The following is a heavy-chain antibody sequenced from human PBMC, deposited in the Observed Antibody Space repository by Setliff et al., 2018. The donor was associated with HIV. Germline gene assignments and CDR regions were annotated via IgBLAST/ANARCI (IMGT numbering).Heavy chain of an antibody. D-gene: IGHD4-17*01. Sequence: SETLSLTCTVSGPSINIHYWSWIRQSPGKAFEWIGYIYSTGSTNYNPSLQSRVTIPMVASRNQFSLKVTSVTAADTAVYYCAKGAGFYGDYTFDHWGQGNLVTVSS. V-gene: IGHV4-59*11. CDR2: IYSTGST. J-gene: IGHJ4*02. CDR1: GPSINIHY. CDR3: AKGAGFYGDYTFDH.